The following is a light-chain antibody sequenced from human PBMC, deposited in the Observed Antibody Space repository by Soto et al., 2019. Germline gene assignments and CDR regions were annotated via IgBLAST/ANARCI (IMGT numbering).Light chain of an antibody. Sequence: EIVLTHSPGTLALSPGERATLSCRASQRVSSSYLAWYQQTPGQAPMLLIYGASSRATGIPDRLIGSGSGTDLTLTISRLEPEDFAVYYCQQYGSSPSTFGQGTKLEIK. CDR1: QRVSSSY. V-gene: IGKV3-20*01. J-gene: IGKJ2*01. CDR2: GAS. CDR3: QQYGSSPST.